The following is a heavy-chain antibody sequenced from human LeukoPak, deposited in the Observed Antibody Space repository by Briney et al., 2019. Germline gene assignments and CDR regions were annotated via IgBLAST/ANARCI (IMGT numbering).Heavy chain of an antibody. V-gene: IGHV4-34*01. D-gene: IGHD4-17*01. CDR3: ARGRGDEYGDYDY. CDR1: SGSSSGYS. CDR2: INHSGSI. Sequence: SETLSLTCAVYSGSSSGYSWSWIRQPPGKGLEWIGEINHSGSINYNPSVRSRVTISEDTSKNQFSLNLNSVTAADTAVYYCARGRGDEYGDYDYWGQGTLVTVSS. J-gene: IGHJ4*02.